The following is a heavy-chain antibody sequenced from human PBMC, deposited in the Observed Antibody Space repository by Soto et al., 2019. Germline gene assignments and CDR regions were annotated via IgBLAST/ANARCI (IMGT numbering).Heavy chain of an antibody. Sequence: QITLKESGPTLVKPTQTLTLTCTFSGFSLTTRGVGVGWIRQPPGKALECLALIYWDDDKRYSPSLQSRLSITKDTPKHQVVLTMTNVDPGDTATYYCAHIPNYYQYDWFDPWGQGTLVSVSS. CDR2: IYWDDDK. V-gene: IGHV2-5*02. CDR3: AHIPNYYQYDWFDP. J-gene: IGHJ5*02. CDR1: GFSLTTRGVG. D-gene: IGHD3-16*01.